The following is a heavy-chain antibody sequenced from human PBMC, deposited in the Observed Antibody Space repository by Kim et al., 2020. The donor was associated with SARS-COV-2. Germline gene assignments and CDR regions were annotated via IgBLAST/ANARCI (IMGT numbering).Heavy chain of an antibody. V-gene: IGHV1-2*04. D-gene: IGHD6-13*01. J-gene: IGHJ3*02. CDR3: ARDSSSWFDAFDI. Sequence: AQKFKGWVTMTRDTSISTAYMELSRLRSDDTAVYYCARDSSSWFDAFDIWGQGTMVTVSS.